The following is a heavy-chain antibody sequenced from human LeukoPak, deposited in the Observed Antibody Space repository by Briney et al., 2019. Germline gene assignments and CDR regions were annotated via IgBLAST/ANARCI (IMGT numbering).Heavy chain of an antibody. CDR2: IYTSGST. Sequence: SETLSLTCTVSGGSISSYYWSWIRQPAGKGLEWIGRIYTSGSTNYNPSLKSRVTISVDTSKNQFSLKLSSVTAADTAVYYCARERVGVWFGEFNWFDPWGQGTLVTVSS. J-gene: IGHJ5*02. V-gene: IGHV4-4*07. CDR1: GGSISSYY. CDR3: ARERVGVWFGEFNWFDP. D-gene: IGHD3-10*01.